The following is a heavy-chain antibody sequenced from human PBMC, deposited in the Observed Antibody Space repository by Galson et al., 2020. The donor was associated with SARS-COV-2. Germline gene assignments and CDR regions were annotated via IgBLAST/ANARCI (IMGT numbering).Heavy chain of an antibody. CDR1: GFSFSSYW. Sequence: GGSLRLSCAASGFSFSSYWMTWVRQAPGKGLEWVANIKQDGSDKYYVDSVKGRFTISRDNAKNSLYLHMNSLRAEDTAVYYCARESYDSGWFDYWGQETLVTVSS. CDR3: ARESYDSGWFDY. CDR2: IKQDGSDK. J-gene: IGHJ4*02. D-gene: IGHD6-19*01. V-gene: IGHV3-7*03.